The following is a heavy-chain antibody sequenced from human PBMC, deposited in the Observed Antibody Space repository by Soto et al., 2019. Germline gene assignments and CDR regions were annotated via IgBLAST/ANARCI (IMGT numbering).Heavy chain of an antibody. CDR1: GGSISSYY. Sequence: SETLSLTCTVSGGSISSYYWSWIRQPPGKGLEWIGYIYYSGSTNYNPSLKSRVTISVDTSKNQFSLKLSSVTAADTAVYYCARGPAARPLDYWGQGTLVTVSS. CDR3: ARGPAARPLDY. V-gene: IGHV4-59*01. CDR2: IYYSGST. D-gene: IGHD6-6*01. J-gene: IGHJ4*02.